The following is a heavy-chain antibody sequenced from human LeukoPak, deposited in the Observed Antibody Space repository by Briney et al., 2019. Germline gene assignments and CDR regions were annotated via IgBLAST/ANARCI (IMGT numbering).Heavy chain of an antibody. V-gene: IGHV4-61*02. D-gene: IGHD3-3*01. CDR3: ARGDYHTYYDFWSGPHWFDP. CDR1: GGSISSSSYY. Sequence: SETLSLTCTVSGGSISSSSYYWGWIRQPPGKGLEWIGRIYTSGSTNYNPSLKSRVTISVDTSKNQSSLKLSSVTAADTAVYYCARGDYHTYYDFWSGPHWFDPWGQGTLVTVSP. CDR2: IYTSGST. J-gene: IGHJ5*02.